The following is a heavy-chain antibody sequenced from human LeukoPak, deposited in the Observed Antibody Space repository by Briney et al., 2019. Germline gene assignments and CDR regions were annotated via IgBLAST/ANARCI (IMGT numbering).Heavy chain of an antibody. Sequence: GGSLRLSCVASGFTFSRYRMNWVRQAPGKGLEGVSYISSSSSTIYYADSVKGRFTISRDNDKNSLYLQMNSLRDEDTAVYYCARDLVYYSSGGTVDPWGQGTLVTVSS. D-gene: IGHD3-10*01. J-gene: IGHJ5*02. CDR2: ISSSSSTI. CDR3: ARDLVYYSSGGTVDP. V-gene: IGHV3-48*02. CDR1: GFTFSRYR.